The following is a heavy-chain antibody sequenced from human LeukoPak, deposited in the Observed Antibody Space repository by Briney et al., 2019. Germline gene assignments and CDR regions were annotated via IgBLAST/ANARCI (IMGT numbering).Heavy chain of an antibody. J-gene: IGHJ3*02. D-gene: IGHD5-24*01. CDR1: GFTFSSYS. CDR3: ARGSGDGYNYHSEVPDDAFDI. CDR2: ISSSSSYI. V-gene: IGHV3-21*01. Sequence: PGGSLRLSCAASGFTFSSYSMNWVRQAPGKGLEWVSSISSSSSYIYYADSVKGRFTISRDNAKNSLYLQMNSLRAEDTAVYYCARGSGDGYNYHSEVPDDAFDIWGQGTMVTVSS.